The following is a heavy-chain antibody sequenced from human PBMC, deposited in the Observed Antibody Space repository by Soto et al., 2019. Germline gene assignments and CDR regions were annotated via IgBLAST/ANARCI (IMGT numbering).Heavy chain of an antibody. V-gene: IGHV3-21*01. CDR2: ISGSSTYI. D-gene: IGHD6-25*01. CDR1: GFAFSSYN. CDR3: SWGIATDNDS. J-gene: IGHJ4*02. Sequence: EVQLVESGRGLVKPGGSLRLSCAASGFAFSSYNMNWVRQAPGKGLEWVSSISGSSTYIYYADSVKGRFTISRDNAKNSLYLQMNSLRAEDTAVYYCSWGIATDNDSWGQGTLVTVSS.